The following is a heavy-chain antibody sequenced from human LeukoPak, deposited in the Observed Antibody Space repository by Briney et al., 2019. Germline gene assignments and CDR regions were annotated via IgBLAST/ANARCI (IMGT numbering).Heavy chain of an antibody. J-gene: IGHJ3*02. Sequence: GGSLRLSCAASGFTVSSYEFYWVRQAPGKGLEWVSYISSDGTTIKYADSVKGRFTISRDDAKRSLNLQMNGLRADDMAIYYCGAARQYVGAFDIWGQGTVVTVS. D-gene: IGHD3-16*01. CDR3: GAARQYVGAFDI. CDR1: GFTVSSYE. CDR2: ISSDGTTI. V-gene: IGHV3-48*03.